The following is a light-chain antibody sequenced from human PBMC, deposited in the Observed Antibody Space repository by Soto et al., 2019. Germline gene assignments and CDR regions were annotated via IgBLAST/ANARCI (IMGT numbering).Light chain of an antibody. Sequence: KSQSPSSLSASVGDRVTITCQASQDISNYLNWYQQKPGKAPKLLIYDASNLETGVPSRFSGSGSGTDSTFTISSLQPEDIATYYCQQYDNLPLTFGGGTKVDIK. CDR3: QQYDNLPLT. J-gene: IGKJ4*01. CDR2: DAS. CDR1: QDISNY. V-gene: IGKV1-33*01.